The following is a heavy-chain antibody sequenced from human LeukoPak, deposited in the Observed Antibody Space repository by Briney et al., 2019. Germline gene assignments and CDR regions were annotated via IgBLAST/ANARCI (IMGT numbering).Heavy chain of an antibody. Sequence: SETLSLTCTVSGGSISSSSYYWGWIRQPPGKGLEWIGSIYYSGSTYYNPSLKSRVTISVDTSKNQFSLKLSSVTAADTAVYYCARPIAVASNWYFDLWGRGTLVTVSS. D-gene: IGHD6-19*01. CDR3: ARPIAVASNWYFDL. CDR1: GGSISSSSYY. CDR2: IYYSGST. J-gene: IGHJ2*01. V-gene: IGHV4-39*01.